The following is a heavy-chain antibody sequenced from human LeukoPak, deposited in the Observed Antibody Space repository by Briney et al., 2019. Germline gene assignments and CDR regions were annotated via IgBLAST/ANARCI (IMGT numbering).Heavy chain of an antibody. V-gene: IGHV4-39*07. D-gene: IGHD1-1*01. CDR2: IDGRGNT. CDR3: ARDPFIYGTGFHP. Sequence: SETLSLTCTVSGGSISSSSYYWSWIRQPPGKGLEWIGRIDGRGNTNYISSLKSRVTISVDTSKNQFSLNLFSVTAADTAIYYCARDPFIYGTGFHPWGQGTLVTVYS. J-gene: IGHJ5*02. CDR1: GGSISSSSYY.